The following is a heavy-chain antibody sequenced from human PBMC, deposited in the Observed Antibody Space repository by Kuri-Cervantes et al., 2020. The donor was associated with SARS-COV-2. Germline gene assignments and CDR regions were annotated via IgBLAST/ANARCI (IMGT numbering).Heavy chain of an antibody. Sequence: ESLKISCTVSGGSITSNYNWGWIRQPPGKGLEWIGTISYSGHTYYNPSLKSRVAMFIDTSKNQFSLKLYSLTAAGTSVYYCARHMYKSNPGDAFDISGRGTLVTVSS. J-gene: IGHJ3*02. CDR3: ARHMYKSNPGDAFDI. D-gene: IGHD1-20*01. V-gene: IGHV4-39*01. CDR1: GGSITSNYN. CDR2: ISYSGHT.